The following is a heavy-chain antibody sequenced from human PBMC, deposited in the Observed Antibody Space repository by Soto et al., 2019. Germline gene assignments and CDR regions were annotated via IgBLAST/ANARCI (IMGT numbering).Heavy chain of an antibody. CDR2: ISGSGGST. Sequence: PGGSLRLSCAASGFTFSSYAMSWVRQAPGKGLEWVSAISGSGGSTYYADSVKGRFTISRDNSKNTLYLQMNSLRAEDTAVYYCAKAGLRLWFGELYYYYYYMDVWGKGTTVTVSS. J-gene: IGHJ6*03. V-gene: IGHV3-23*01. D-gene: IGHD3-10*01. CDR3: AKAGLRLWFGELYYYYYYMDV. CDR1: GFTFSSYA.